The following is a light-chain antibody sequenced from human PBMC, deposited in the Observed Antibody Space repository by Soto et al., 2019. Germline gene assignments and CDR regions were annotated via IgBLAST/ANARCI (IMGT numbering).Light chain of an antibody. CDR2: TAS. CDR3: QQGYSLPFT. J-gene: IGKJ3*01. V-gene: IGKV1-39*01. CDR1: HSISNY. Sequence: DFQMTQSPSSLSASVGDRVTISCRPSHSISNYLNWYQHKPGTAPKLLIYTASNLQSGVPPTFSGSGSGTDFTLTISSLQPEDFATYYCQQGYSLPFTFGPGTKVDVK.